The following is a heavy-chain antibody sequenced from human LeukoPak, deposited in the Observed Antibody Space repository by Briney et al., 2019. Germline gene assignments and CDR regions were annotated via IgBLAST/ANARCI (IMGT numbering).Heavy chain of an antibody. D-gene: IGHD6-19*01. CDR3: ATRSGGHSSGWLWFDP. V-gene: IGHV3-23*01. CDR2: ISGTGGST. Sequence: GGSLRLSCAASGFTFSTYAMTWVRQAPGKGLEWVSLISGTGGSTYYADSVKGRFTISRDNSKNTLYLQMNSLRAEDTAVYYCATRSGGHSSGWLWFDPWGQGTLVTVSS. J-gene: IGHJ5*02. CDR1: GFTFSTYA.